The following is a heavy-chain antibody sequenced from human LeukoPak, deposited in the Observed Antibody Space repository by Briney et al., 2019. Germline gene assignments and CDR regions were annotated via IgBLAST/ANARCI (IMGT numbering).Heavy chain of an antibody. J-gene: IGHJ4*02. CDR2: MNPNSGNT. CDR3: ARVLGFGELTIFDY. Sequence: EASVKVSCKASGYTFTSYDINWVRQATGQGLEWMGWMNPNSGNTGYAQKFQGRVTITRNTSISTAYMELSSLRSEDTAVYYCARVLGFGELTIFDYWGQGTLVTVSS. V-gene: IGHV1-8*03. CDR1: GYTFTSYD. D-gene: IGHD3-10*01.